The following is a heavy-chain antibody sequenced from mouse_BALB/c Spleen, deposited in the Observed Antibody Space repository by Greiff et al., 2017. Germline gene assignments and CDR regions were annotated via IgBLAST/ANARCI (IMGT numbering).Heavy chain of an antibody. CDR3: ANCDFDY. V-gene: IGHV14-3*02. J-gene: IGHJ2*01. Sequence: VQLKESGAELVKPGASVKLSCTASGFNIKDTYMHWVKQRPEQGLEWIGRIDPANGNTKYDPKFQGKATITADTSSNTAYLQLSSLTSEDTAVYYCANCDFDYWGQGTTLTVSS. CDR2: IDPANGNT. CDR1: GFNIKDTY.